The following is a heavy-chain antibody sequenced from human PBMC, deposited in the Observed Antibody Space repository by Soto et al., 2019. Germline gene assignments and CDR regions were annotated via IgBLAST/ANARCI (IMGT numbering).Heavy chain of an antibody. V-gene: IGHV3-23*01. CDR3: AKGQSDYQGDYNYYGMDV. CDR2: STGAGGGT. Sequence: GGSLRLSCAASGFPFSSYAISWVRQAPGRGLEWVAASTGAGGGTYNLEAVKGRFTVSRDNSKKTVYLQLDGLRAEDTAVYYCAKGQSDYQGDYNYYGMDVWGQGTTVTVSS. D-gene: IGHD3-10*01. CDR1: GFPFSSYA. J-gene: IGHJ6*02.